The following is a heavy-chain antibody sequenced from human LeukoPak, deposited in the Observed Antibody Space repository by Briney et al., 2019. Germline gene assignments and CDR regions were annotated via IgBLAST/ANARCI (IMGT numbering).Heavy chain of an antibody. CDR2: IWYDGSKE. CDR1: GFSFTNYG. J-gene: IGHJ4*02. D-gene: IGHD6-13*01. Sequence: GGSLRLSCAASGFSFTNYGFHWVRQAPGKGLEWVAVIWYDGSKELYADSVKGRFTISRDNSKNTLYLRMNSLRAEDTAVYYCARDIAPSGQYYFDYWGQGSLVTVSS. V-gene: IGHV3-33*01. CDR3: ARDIAPSGQYYFDY.